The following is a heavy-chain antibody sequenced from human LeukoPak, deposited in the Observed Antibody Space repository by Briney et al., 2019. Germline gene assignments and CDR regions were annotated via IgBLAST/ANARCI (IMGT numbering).Heavy chain of an antibody. J-gene: IGHJ4*02. D-gene: IGHD1-14*01. CDR3: AREVWGPEY. Sequence: GGSLRLSCAASGFTFSSYAMSWVRQAPGKGLEWVAVISYDGSNKYYADSVKGRFTISRDNSKNTLYLQMNSLRAEDTAVYYCAREVWGPEYWGQGTLVTVSS. CDR2: ISYDGSNK. CDR1: GFTFSSYA. V-gene: IGHV3-30-3*01.